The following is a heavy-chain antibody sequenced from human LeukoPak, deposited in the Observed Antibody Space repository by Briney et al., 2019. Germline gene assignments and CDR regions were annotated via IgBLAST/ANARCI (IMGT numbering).Heavy chain of an antibody. V-gene: IGHV3-53*01. J-gene: IGHJ4*02. CDR1: GFTVRGNS. CDR3: ARRYCSGGICYFFDY. CDR2: IWTDERT. Sequence: GGSLRLSCAASGFTVRGNSMGWVRQAPGRGLDWVSTIWTDERTFYADSVKGRFTISRDESKNTLYLQMNNLGAEDTAVYYCARRYCSGGICYFFDYWGQGTLVTVSS. D-gene: IGHD2-15*01.